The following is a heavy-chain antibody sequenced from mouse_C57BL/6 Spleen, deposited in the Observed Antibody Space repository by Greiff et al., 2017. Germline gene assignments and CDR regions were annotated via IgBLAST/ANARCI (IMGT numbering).Heavy chain of an antibody. Sequence: VKLLESGPELVKPGASVKISCKASGYAFSSSWMNWVKQRPGKGLEWIGRIYPGDGDTNYNGKFKGKATLTADKSSSTAYMQLSSLTSEDSAVYFCARAPRGDYYAMDYWGQGTSVTVSS. J-gene: IGHJ4*01. CDR1: GYAFSSSW. CDR3: ARAPRGDYYAMDY. V-gene: IGHV1-82*01. CDR2: IYPGDGDT.